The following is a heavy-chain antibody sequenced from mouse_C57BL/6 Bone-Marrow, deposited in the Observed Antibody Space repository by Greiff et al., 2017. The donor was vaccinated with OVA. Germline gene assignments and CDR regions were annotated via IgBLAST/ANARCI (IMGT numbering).Heavy chain of an antibody. D-gene: IGHD3-3*01. CDR1: GYTFTDYY. CDR2: INPNNGGT. CDR3: ARWGGLVDY. V-gene: IGHV1-26*01. Sequence: EVQLQQSGPELVKPGASVKISCKASGYTFTDYYMNWVKQSHGKSLEWIGDINPNNGGTSYNQKFKGKATLTVDKSSSTAYMELRSLTSEDSAVYYCARWGGLVDYWGQGTTLTVSS. J-gene: IGHJ2*01.